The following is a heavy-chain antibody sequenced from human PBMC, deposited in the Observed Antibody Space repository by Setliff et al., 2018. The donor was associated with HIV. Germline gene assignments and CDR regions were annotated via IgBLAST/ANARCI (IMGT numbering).Heavy chain of an antibody. CDR2: ISSSGTTI. D-gene: IGHD5-12*01. J-gene: IGHJ5*02. V-gene: IGHV3-11*04. CDR1: GFTFSDYY. Sequence: PGGSLRLSCTASGFTFSDYYMSWIRQSPGKGLEWISYISSSGTTIYYADSVKGRFTISRDNAKNSLYLQMNSLRAEDTAVYYCARDQGFRDIPKRVYWFDPWGQGTLVTVSS. CDR3: ARDQGFRDIPKRVYWFDP.